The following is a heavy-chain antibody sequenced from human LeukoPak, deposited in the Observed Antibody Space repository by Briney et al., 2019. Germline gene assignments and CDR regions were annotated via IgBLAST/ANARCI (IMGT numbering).Heavy chain of an antibody. CDR2: INPNSGGT. J-gene: IGHJ4*02. D-gene: IGHD3-22*01. V-gene: IGHV1-2*02. CDR1: GYTFTGYY. Sequence: ASVTVSCKASGYTFTGYYMHWVRQAPGQGLEWMGWINPNSGGTNYAQKFQGRVTMTRDTSISTAYMELSRLRSDDTAVYYCARAGYDSSGYADYWGQGTLVTVSS. CDR3: ARAGYDSSGYADY.